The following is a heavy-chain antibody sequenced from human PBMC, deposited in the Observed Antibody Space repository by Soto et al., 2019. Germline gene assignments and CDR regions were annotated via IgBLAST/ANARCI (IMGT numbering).Heavy chain of an antibody. CDR3: ASSYGSGYRAFDY. Sequence: QVQLVQSGAEVKRPGSSVKVSCKASGDTFNFYSINWVRQAPGLGLEWMGRVNPIVSMSNYAQKFQGRVTMTADKSTSTAEMARSSLRSEDTAIDYCASSYGSGYRAFDYWGQGALVTVSS. D-gene: IGHD3-10*01. V-gene: IGHV1-69*02. CDR1: GDTFNFYS. CDR2: VNPIVSMS. J-gene: IGHJ4*02.